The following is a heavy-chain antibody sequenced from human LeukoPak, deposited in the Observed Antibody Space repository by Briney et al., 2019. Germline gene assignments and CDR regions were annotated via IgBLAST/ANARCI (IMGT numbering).Heavy chain of an antibody. CDR2: IRYDGNNR. J-gene: IGHJ6*03. CDR3: AGGNFMYYYYYMDV. CDR1: GFTFSSYG. D-gene: IGHD1-7*01. V-gene: IGHV3-30*02. Sequence: PGGSLRLSCAASGFTFSSYGIHWVRQAPGKGLEWVAFIRYDGNNRYYADSVKGRFTLTRDNSENTLYLQMNSLRAEDTAVYYCAGGNFMYYYYYMDVWGKGTTVTVSS.